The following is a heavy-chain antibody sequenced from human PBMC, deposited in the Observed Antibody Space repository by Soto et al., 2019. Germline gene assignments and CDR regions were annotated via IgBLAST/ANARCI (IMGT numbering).Heavy chain of an antibody. J-gene: IGHJ4*02. Sequence: EVQLVESGGGLVQPGGSLKLSCAASGFTFSDSAMHWVRQASGKGLEWVGRIRNKVNSYATAYAASAKGRFTISRDDSMNTAYLQMNSLKTEDTAVYYCTRRRDWTAMDPLDYWGQGTLVTVSS. CDR1: GFTFSDSA. V-gene: IGHV3-73*02. CDR3: TRRRDWTAMDPLDY. D-gene: IGHD5-18*01. CDR2: IRNKVNSYAT.